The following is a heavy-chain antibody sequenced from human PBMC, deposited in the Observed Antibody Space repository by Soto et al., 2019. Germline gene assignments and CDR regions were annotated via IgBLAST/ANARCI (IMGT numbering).Heavy chain of an antibody. CDR2: ISYDGSNK. D-gene: IGHD1-26*01. CDR3: ARDPVEMRVGDAFDI. V-gene: IGHV3-30-3*01. Sequence: GGPLRLSCTASGVTFSSYAMHWVRQAPGKGLEWVAVISYDGSNKYYADSVKGRFTISRDNSKNTLYLQMNSLRAEDTAVYYCARDPVEMRVGDAFDIWGQGTMVTVSS. J-gene: IGHJ3*02. CDR1: GVTFSSYA.